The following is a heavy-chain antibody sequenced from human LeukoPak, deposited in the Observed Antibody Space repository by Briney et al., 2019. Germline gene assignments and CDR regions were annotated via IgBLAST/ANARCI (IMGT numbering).Heavy chain of an antibody. CDR3: ARVDTSGWHYFDD. Sequence: SETLSLTCTVWGGSMSNYYWSWLRQPAGKGLEGVGHIYTSASTNYNPSLKSGVTISLDTSKKQFSLELNSVTAADTAAYYCARVDTSGWHYFDDWGQGTLVTVSS. J-gene: IGHJ4*02. CDR1: GGSMSNYY. V-gene: IGHV4-4*07. D-gene: IGHD6-19*01. CDR2: IYTSAST.